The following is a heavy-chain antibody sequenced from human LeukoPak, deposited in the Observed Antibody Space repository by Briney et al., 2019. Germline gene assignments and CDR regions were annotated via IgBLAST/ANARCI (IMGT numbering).Heavy chain of an antibody. D-gene: IGHD6-19*01. V-gene: IGHV3-21*01. CDR2: ISSSSSYI. J-gene: IGHJ4*02. CDR3: ARDRRAAVAGTLFDY. CDR1: GFTFSSYS. Sequence: GGSLRLSCAVSGFTFSSYSMNWVRQAPGKGLEWVSSISSSSSYIYYADSVKGRFTISRDNAKNSLYLQMNSLRAEDTAVYYCARDRRAAVAGTLFDYWGQGTLVTVSS.